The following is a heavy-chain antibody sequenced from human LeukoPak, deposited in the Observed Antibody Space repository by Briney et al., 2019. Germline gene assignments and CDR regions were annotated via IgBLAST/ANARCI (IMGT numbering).Heavy chain of an antibody. CDR1: RFTFSSYS. D-gene: IGHD4-11*01. J-gene: IGHJ2*01. CDR2: ISPGSSYI. V-gene: IGHV3-21*01. Sequence: PGESLRLSCAASRFTFSSYSMNWVRQPPGKGLEWVSSISPGSSYIYYADSVKGRFTISRDDAKNSLYLQMNSLRAEDTAVYYCARVTSGNWHFDLWGRGTLVTVSS. CDR3: ARVTSGNWHFDL.